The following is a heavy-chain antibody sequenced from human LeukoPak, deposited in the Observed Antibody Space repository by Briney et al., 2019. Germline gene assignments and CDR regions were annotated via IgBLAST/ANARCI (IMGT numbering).Heavy chain of an antibody. J-gene: IGHJ2*01. CDR1: GGSVSSGDYY. CDR3: ARLESSWYLPVGSNWYFDL. V-gene: IGHV4-61*08. Sequence: TSETLSLTCTVSGGSVSSGDYYWSWIRQPPGKGLEWIGYIYYSGSTNYNPSLKSRVTISVDTSKNQFSLKLSSVTAADTAVYYCARLESSWYLPVGSNWYFDLWGRGTLVTVSS. D-gene: IGHD6-13*01. CDR2: IYYSGST.